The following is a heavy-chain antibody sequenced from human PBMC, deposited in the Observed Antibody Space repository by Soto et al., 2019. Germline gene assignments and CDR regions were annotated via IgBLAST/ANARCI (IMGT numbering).Heavy chain of an antibody. CDR3: AGGRRSRTSPPGADYYNYYAMDV. D-gene: IGHD2-2*01. CDR2: IIHIFDTP. Sequence: QVQLVQSGAEVKKPGSSVKVSCKASGGTFSSYVLIWVRQAPGQGLEWMGGIIHIFDTPNYAQKFRGRLTLSTDESTSTAYMELISLRSEDTAVYYSAGGRRSRTSPPGADYYNYYAMDVWGQATEVTDSS. V-gene: IGHV1-69*01. CDR1: GGTFSSYV. J-gene: IGHJ6*02.